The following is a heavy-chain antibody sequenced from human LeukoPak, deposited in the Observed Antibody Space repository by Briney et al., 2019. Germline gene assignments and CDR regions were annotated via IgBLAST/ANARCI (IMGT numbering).Heavy chain of an antibody. V-gene: IGHV3-23*01. CDR1: GFTFSSYA. CDR3: AKDQGSVAAAVSWFDP. CDR2: ISGSGGST. D-gene: IGHD6-13*01. J-gene: IGHJ5*02. Sequence: GGSLRLSCAASGFTFSSYAMSLVRQAPGKGLEWVSAISGSGGSTYYADSVKGRFTISRDNSKNTLYPQMNSLRAEDTAVYYCAKDQGSVAAAVSWFDPWGQGTLVTVSS.